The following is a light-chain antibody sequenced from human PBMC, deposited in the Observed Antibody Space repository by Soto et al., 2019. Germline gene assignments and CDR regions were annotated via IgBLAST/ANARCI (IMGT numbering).Light chain of an antibody. CDR3: ISYTSSSTYV. CDR2: EVS. Sequence: QCVLTQPACRPAFTGHSTTISCPVTRXDVGAYQYVSWYQLQPGKAPNLTIYEVSNLTSGVSKRFSGSKSGNTATPPTSGLQAEDAADYYCISYTSSSTYVFGTGTKVTV. CDR1: RXDVGAYQY. V-gene: IGLV2-14*01. J-gene: IGLJ1*01.